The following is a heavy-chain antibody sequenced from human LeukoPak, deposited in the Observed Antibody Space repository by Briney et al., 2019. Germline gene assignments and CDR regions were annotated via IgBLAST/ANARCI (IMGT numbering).Heavy chain of an antibody. V-gene: IGHV3-21*01. CDR3: VRGGYSSTWYWGDIVDY. D-gene: IGHD6-13*01. J-gene: IGHJ4*02. CDR2: ISSSTSSI. CDR1: GFTFSSYR. Sequence: PGGSLRLTCAASGFTFSSYRMNWVRQAPGKGLEWVSSISSSTSSIYYADSVKGRFTISRDNAKNSLYLQMNSLRAEDTAVYYCVRGGYSSTWYWGDIVDYWDQGSLVTASS.